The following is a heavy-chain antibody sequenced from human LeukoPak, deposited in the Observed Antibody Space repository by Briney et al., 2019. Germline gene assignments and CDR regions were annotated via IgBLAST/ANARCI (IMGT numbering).Heavy chain of an antibody. CDR2: IYPGDSDT. Sequence: GGSLQISCKGSGYSFTSYWIGGVRQMPGKGLEWMGIIYPGDSDTRYSPSFQDQVTISADNSISTAYLQWSSLKASDTAMYYCARRGKPGDFNAFDIWGQGTMVTVSS. D-gene: IGHD1-14*01. CDR3: ARRGKPGDFNAFDI. J-gene: IGHJ3*02. CDR1: GYSFTSYW. V-gene: IGHV5-51*01.